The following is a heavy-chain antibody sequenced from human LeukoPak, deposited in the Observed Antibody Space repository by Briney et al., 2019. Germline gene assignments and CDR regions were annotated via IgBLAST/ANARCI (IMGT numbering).Heavy chain of an antibody. CDR1: GFTFSSYS. CDR2: ISSSSSYI. J-gene: IGHJ3*02. D-gene: IGHD4-17*01. V-gene: IGHV3-21*04. Sequence: PGGSLRLSCAASGFTFSSYSMNWVRQAPGKGLEWVSSISSSSSYIYYADSVKGRFTISRDNSKNSLYLQMNSLRAEDTALYYCAKDRAYGYESFDIWGQGTMVTVSS. CDR3: AKDRAYGYESFDI.